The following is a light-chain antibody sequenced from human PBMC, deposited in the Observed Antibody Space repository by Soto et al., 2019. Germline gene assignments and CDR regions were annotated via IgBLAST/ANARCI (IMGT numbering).Light chain of an antibody. V-gene: IGKV1-5*01. CDR1: QSISSW. CDR2: DAS. J-gene: IGKJ4*01. CDR3: QQYNRYSLT. Sequence: DIQMTQSPSTLSASVGDRVTITCRASQSISSWLAWYQQKPGKAPKLLIYDASSLDSGVPSRFSGSGSDTEFTLTINSLQPDDFATYHCQQYNRYSLTFGGGTKVEIK.